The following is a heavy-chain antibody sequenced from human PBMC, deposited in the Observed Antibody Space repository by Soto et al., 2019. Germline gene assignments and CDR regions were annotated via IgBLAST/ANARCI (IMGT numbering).Heavy chain of an antibody. J-gene: IGHJ6*02. CDR3: ARQSGGYYYYGMDV. Sequence: SETLSLTCTVSGGSIIDYYLSWIRQPPGKGLEWIGYIYYSGTTDYNPSLKSRVTISVDTSKNQFSLKLSSVTAADSAIYYCARQSGGYYYYGMDVWGQGTSVTVSS. CDR2: IYYSGTT. D-gene: IGHD1-26*01. CDR1: GGSIIDYY. V-gene: IGHV4-59*08.